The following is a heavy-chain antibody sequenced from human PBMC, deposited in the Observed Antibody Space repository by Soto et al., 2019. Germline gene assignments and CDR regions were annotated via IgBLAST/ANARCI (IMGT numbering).Heavy chain of an antibody. CDR3: ARASGGHSGWGHWSDP. Sequence: SETLSLTCIVSGDSMTNDYWSWIRRPPGKGLEWIGYIYYSGKTDYNPSLQSRVSISIDTSRKQFSLNLSSVTAADTAVYYCARASGGHSGWGHWSDPWGQGTLVTVSS. D-gene: IGHD2-21*02. J-gene: IGHJ5*02. CDR2: IYYSGKT. V-gene: IGHV4-59*01. CDR1: GDSMTNDY.